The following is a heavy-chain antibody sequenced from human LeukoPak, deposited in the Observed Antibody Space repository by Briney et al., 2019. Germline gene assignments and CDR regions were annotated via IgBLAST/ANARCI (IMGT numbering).Heavy chain of an antibody. CDR2: ISGSGGST. D-gene: IGHD2-2*01. J-gene: IGHJ4*02. Sequence: QPGGSLRLSCAASGFTFSSYAMSCVRQAPGKGLEWVSAISGSGGSTYYADSVKGRFTISRDNSKNTLYLQMNSLRAEDTAVYYCAKDSVAVPAARGFGSRRVFDYWGQGTLVTVSS. CDR3: AKDSVAVPAARGFGSRRVFDY. V-gene: IGHV3-23*01. CDR1: GFTFSSYA.